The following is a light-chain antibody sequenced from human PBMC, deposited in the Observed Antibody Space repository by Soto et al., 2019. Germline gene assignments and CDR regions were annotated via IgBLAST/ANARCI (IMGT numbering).Light chain of an antibody. CDR3: QQYNNWPPMYT. CDR1: QSVSSN. J-gene: IGKJ2*01. CDR2: DTS. Sequence: EIVMTQSPATLSVSPGERATLSCRASQSVSSNLAWYQQKPGQAPRLLIYDTSTRATGIPARFSGSGSGTEFTRTISGLQSEDFSVYYCQQYNNWPPMYTFGQGTNLEIK. V-gene: IGKV3-15*01.